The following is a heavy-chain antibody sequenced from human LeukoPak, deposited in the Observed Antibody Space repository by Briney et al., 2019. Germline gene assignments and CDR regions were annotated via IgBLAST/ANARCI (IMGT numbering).Heavy chain of an antibody. Sequence: PGGSLRLSCAASGFTFSNYYMNWVRQAPGKGLEWISSISGTSSYIFYANSLKGRFIVSRDNAKNSLFLQMNSLTAEDTAVYYCGRAGDYWGKGTLVTVSS. CDR2: ISGTSSYI. J-gene: IGHJ4*02. V-gene: IGHV3-21*06. D-gene: IGHD7-27*01. CDR1: GFTFSNYY. CDR3: GRAGDY.